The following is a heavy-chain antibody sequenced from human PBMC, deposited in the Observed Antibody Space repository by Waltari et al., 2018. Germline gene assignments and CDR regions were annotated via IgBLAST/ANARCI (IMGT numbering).Heavy chain of an antibody. CDR2: FYYSGST. CDR3: ARGGAAFDI. V-gene: IGHV4-59*01. Sequence: QVQLQESGPGLVKPSETLSPTCTVSGGSFSSYFCSWIRQPPGKGLEWIGCFYYSGSTNYNPSLKSRVTISVDTSKNQFSLKLSSVTAADTAVYYCARGGAAFDIWGQGTMVTVSS. CDR1: GGSFSSYF. D-gene: IGHD2-15*01. J-gene: IGHJ3*02.